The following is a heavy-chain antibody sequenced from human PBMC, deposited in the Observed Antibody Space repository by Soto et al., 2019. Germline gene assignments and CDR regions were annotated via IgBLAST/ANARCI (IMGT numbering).Heavy chain of an antibody. J-gene: IGHJ4*02. D-gene: IGHD3-22*01. Sequence: ASVKVSCKASGHPFSGYYMHWVRQAPGQGLEWMGCINPNNGATKYAQKFQGRVTMTRDTSISTAYMELSRLGSDDTAVYYCASVRDYYDTSGYLYGWGQGTLVTVSS. CDR2: INPNNGAT. CDR3: ASVRDYYDTSGYLYG. V-gene: IGHV1-2*02. CDR1: GHPFSGYY.